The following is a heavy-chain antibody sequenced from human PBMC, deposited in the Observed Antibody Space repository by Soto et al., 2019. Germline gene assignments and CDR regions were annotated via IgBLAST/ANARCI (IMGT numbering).Heavy chain of an antibody. CDR1: GFSLSTNGVR. CDR2: ISWDDDK. D-gene: IGHD6-19*01. J-gene: IGHJ5*02. V-gene: IGHV2-5*02. Sequence: QITLKESGPTLVKPTQTLTLTCTFSGFSLSTNGVRVGWLRQPPGMALEWLAIISWDDDKRYSPSLRNRLTITKDTSKNQVVLTMTNMDPVDTATYYCAHRRAWSSDWDDWFDPWGQGMLVTVSS. CDR3: AHRRAWSSDWDDWFDP.